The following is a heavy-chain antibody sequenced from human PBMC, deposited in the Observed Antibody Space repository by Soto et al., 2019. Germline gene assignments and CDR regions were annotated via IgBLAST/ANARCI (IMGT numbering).Heavy chain of an antibody. CDR1: GFNFITYS. V-gene: IGHV3-21*04. CDR2: ISSSAVYI. J-gene: IGHJ5*01. D-gene: IGHD2-15*01. CDR3: AKSGEPGVVAATSFDS. Sequence: EVQLVESGGGPVRPGGSLKLSCAASGFNFITYSLSWVRQAPGKGLEWVASISSSAVYIDYADSVKGRFTISRDNANNSLYLQMNNLRAEDTALYYCAKSGEPGVVAATSFDSWGQGTLVTVSS.